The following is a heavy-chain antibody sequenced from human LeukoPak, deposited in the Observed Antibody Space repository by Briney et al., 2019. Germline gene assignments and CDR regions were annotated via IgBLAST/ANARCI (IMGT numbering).Heavy chain of an antibody. D-gene: IGHD3-9*01. Sequence: GGSLRLSCAASGFTFSDYYMSWIRQAPGKGLEWVSYISSSGSTIYYADSVKGRFTISRDNAKNSLYLQMNSLRAEDTAVYYCARATGDILTGPDAFDIWGQGTMVTVSS. CDR2: ISSSGSTI. CDR1: GFTFSDYY. CDR3: ARATGDILTGPDAFDI. V-gene: IGHV3-11*01. J-gene: IGHJ3*02.